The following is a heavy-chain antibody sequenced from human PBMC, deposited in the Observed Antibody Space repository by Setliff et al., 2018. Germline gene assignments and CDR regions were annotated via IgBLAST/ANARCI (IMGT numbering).Heavy chain of an antibody. CDR1: DGSLYSGNYY. CDR2: IHGTEGT. V-gene: IGHV4-61*09. J-gene: IGHJ4*02. D-gene: IGHD1-20*01. Sequence: SETLSLTCTVSDGSLYSGNYYWTWIRQPAGKALEWIGHIHGTEGTHYNPSLESRVTISRDKSPNQFSLMLSSVTAADTATYYCAKDRVNDGIWEFDSWGQGLLVTVSS. CDR3: AKDRVNDGIWEFDS.